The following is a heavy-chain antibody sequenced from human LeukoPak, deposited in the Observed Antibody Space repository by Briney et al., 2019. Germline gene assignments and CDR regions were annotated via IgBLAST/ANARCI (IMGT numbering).Heavy chain of an antibody. V-gene: IGHV4-39*01. Sequence: PSETLSLTCSVSGGSVSSSSYYWNWIRQPPGKGLEWVGSIYYSGTTYYNSSLKSRVTISEDTSKNRFSLMLTSVTGADTAVYYCARQVSDYFYYYIDVWGEGTTVIVSS. CDR3: ARQVSDYFYYYIDV. CDR1: GGSVSSSSYY. CDR2: IYYSGTT. J-gene: IGHJ6*03.